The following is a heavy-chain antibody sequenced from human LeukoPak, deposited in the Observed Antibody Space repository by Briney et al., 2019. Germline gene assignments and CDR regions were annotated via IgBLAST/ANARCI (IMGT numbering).Heavy chain of an antibody. CDR1: GFTFSNFA. V-gene: IGHV3-30-3*01. D-gene: IGHD3-22*01. Sequence: GGSLRLSCAASGFTFSNFAIHWVRQAPGKGLEWVAFISYDGSNKYYADSVKGRFTISRDNSKNTLYLQMNSLRAEDTAVYYCAKDYLNYYDSSGYYQGSWFDPWGQGTLVTVSS. CDR2: ISYDGSNK. J-gene: IGHJ5*02. CDR3: AKDYLNYYDSSGYYQGSWFDP.